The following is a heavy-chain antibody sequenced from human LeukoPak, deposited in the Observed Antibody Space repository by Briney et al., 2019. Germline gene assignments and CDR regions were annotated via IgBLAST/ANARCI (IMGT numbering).Heavy chain of an antibody. J-gene: IGHJ4*02. CDR2: ISYDGSNK. D-gene: IGHD3-16*02. Sequence: GGSLRLSCAASGFTFSGNAMHWVRQAPGKGLEWVALISYDGSNKYYADSMEGRFTISRDNSKNTLYLQMNSLRAEDTSVYYCXXXXXXXFGGIIAPGYWGQGTLVTVSS. CDR1: GFTFSGNA. CDR3: XXXXXXXFGGIIAPGY. V-gene: IGHV3-30-3*01.